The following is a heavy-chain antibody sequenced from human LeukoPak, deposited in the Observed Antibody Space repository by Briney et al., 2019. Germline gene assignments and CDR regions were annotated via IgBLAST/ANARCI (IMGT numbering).Heavy chain of an antibody. V-gene: IGHV4-39*07. CDR3: ARASVEMATIGEFDY. CDR1: GGSISSSSYY. J-gene: IGHJ4*02. CDR2: IYYSGST. Sequence: SETLSLTCTVSGGSISSSSYYWGWIRQPPGKGLEWIGSIYYSGSTNYNPSLKSRVTISVDTSKNQFSLKLSSVTAADTAVYYCARASVEMATIGEFDYWGQGTLVTVSS. D-gene: IGHD5-24*01.